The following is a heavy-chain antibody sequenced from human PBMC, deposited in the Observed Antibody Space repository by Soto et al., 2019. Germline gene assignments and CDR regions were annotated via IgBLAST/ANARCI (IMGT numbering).Heavy chain of an antibody. CDR2: ISEGGSTI. J-gene: IGHJ3*01. Sequence: PGGSLRLSCAVSGFIFSSFEMSWVRQAPGKGLEWVSYISEGGSTIYYADSVKGRFTISRDNARNSLYLQMSSLRAEDTAVYYCAREGVSVDAFDVWGQGTMVTVSS. CDR3: AREGVSVDAFDV. CDR1: GFIFSSFE. D-gene: IGHD3-3*01. V-gene: IGHV3-48*03.